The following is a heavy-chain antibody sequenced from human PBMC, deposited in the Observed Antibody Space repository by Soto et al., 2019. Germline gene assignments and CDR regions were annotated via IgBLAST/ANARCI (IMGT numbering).Heavy chain of an antibody. J-gene: IGHJ6*02. CDR3: ARDLGNYYGMDV. V-gene: IGHV3-30-3*01. Sequence: QVQLVESGGGVVQPGRSLRLSCAASGFTFSSYAMHWVRQAPGKGLEWVAVISYDGSNKYYADSVKGRFTISRDNSKNTLYLQMNSLRAEDTAVYYCARDLGNYYGMDVWGQGTTVTVSS. CDR2: ISYDGSNK. D-gene: IGHD3-10*01. CDR1: GFTFSSYA.